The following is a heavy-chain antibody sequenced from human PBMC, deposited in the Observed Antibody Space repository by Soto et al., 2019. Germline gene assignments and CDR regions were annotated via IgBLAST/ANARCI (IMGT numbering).Heavy chain of an antibody. Sequence: EVQLLESGGGLVQPGGSLRLSCAASGFTFSSYGMSWVRQAPGKGLEWVSSISGGGGSTYYADSVKGRFTISRDNSKNTLYLQVSSLRVEDKAVYYCANRNEYGSGSYFPFDNWGKGNMVNVSS. CDR3: ANRNEYGSGSYFPFDN. J-gene: IGHJ4*02. CDR1: GFTFSSYG. D-gene: IGHD3-10*01. V-gene: IGHV3-23*01. CDR2: ISGGGGST.